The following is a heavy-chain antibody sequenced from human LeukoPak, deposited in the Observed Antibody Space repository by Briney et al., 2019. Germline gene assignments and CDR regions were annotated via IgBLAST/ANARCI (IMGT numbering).Heavy chain of an antibody. CDR1: GGTLITHY. Sequence: SVNVSCKASGGTLITHYISWVRQAPGQGLEWMGWIVPMVGIANYAQKFQGRVTITADRSTNTAYMEVSSLKFEDTAVYYCARHSSRGHYYDFDSWGQGALVTVSA. V-gene: IGHV1-69*10. CDR2: IVPMVGIA. J-gene: IGHJ4*02. D-gene: IGHD3-22*01. CDR3: ARHSSRGHYYDFDS.